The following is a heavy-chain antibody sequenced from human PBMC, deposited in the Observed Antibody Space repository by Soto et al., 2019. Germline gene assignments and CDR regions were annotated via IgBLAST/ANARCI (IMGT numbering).Heavy chain of an antibody. J-gene: IGHJ5*02. V-gene: IGHV1-2*02. CDR3: ERARTWGGFYGSGSYYSS. D-gene: IGHD3-10*01. Sequence: SXNDSFTASGYTXTGYYMNLVRQAPGQGLEWMGWVNPNSGETHYAQKFKGRVTMDSDTSISTASMELTRLTSDYTPVYYFERARTWGGFYGSGSYYSSWGQGTLVTVS. CDR1: GYTXTGYY. CDR2: VNPNSGET.